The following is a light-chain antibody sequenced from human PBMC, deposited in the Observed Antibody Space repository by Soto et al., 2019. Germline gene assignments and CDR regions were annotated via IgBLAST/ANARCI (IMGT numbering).Light chain of an antibody. CDR2: GAS. Sequence: EIVMTQSPATLSVSPGEGATLSCRASHSVSSNLAWYQQKPGQAPRLLIYGASPRATGIPARFSGSGSGTKFTLTISSLQSEDFAVYYCQKYNNWPLTFGGGTKVDIK. V-gene: IGKV3-15*01. CDR1: HSVSSN. J-gene: IGKJ4*01. CDR3: QKYNNWPLT.